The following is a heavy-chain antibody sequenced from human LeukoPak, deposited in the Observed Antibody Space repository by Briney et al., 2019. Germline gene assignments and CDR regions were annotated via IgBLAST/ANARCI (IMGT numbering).Heavy chain of an antibody. CDR2: IYHSGST. CDR1: GGSISTYY. V-gene: IGHV4-59*01. Sequence: SETLSLTCTLSGGSISTYYWSWIRQPPGKGLEWIGYIYHSGSTNYNPSLKSRVTISVDTSKNQFSLKLSSVSAADTAVYYCARGGGYASPIGYWGQGALVTVSS. CDR3: ARGGGYASPIGY. D-gene: IGHD5-12*01. J-gene: IGHJ4*02.